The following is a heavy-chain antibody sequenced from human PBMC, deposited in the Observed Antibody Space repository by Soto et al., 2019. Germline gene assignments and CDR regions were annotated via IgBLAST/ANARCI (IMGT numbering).Heavy chain of an antibody. D-gene: IGHD2-21*02. J-gene: IGHJ4*02. CDR3: AIGGHVMVVTAAIDY. CDR2: INPSGGHT. V-gene: IGHV1-46*01. CDR1: GNTFTNYY. Sequence: ASVKVSCKASGNTFTNYYIHWVRQAPGQGLEWMGTINPSGGHTTYAQKFLGRVTMTRDTSTSTLYMELTSLRSEDTAVYYCAIGGHVMVVTAAIDYWGQGTLVTVSS.